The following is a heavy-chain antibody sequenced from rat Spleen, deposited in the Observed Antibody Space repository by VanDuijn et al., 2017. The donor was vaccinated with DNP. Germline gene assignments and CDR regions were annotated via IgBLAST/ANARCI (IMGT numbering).Heavy chain of an antibody. V-gene: IGHV5-20*01. CDR3: ARCNSAGITTEFAY. D-gene: IGHD1-4*01. CDR2: ISYDGGSP. Sequence: EVQLVESGGGLVQPGRSLKLSCAASGFTFSDYYMAWVRQAPTKGLEWVASISYDGGSPYYRDSVKGRFTISRDNAKSSLYLQMDILRSEDTATYYCARCNSAGITTEFAYWGQGTLVTVSS. CDR1: GFTFSDYY. J-gene: IGHJ3*01.